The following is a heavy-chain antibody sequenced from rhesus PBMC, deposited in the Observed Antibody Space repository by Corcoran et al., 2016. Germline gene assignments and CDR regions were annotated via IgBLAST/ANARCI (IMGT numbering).Heavy chain of an antibody. D-gene: IGHD6-25*01. CDR2: INGNSGST. CDR1: GGSFSSYW. J-gene: IGHJ5-2*02. Sequence: QVQLQESGPGLVKPSETLSLTCAVSGGSFSSYWWNWIRQPPGKGLEWIGEINGNSGSTNYNPARKRRVTFSAGASKKQFSLRLRSVTAADTAVYYCARNAEYSGNWNVGNSLEVWGRGVLVTVSS. CDR3: ARNAEYSGNWNVGNSLEV. V-gene: IGHV4-80*01.